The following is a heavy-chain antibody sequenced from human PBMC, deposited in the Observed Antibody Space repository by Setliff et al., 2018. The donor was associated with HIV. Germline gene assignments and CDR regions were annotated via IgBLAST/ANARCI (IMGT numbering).Heavy chain of an antibody. CDR1: GFRFRSYW. J-gene: IGHJ4*02. Sequence: GGSLRLSCAASGFRFRSYWMSWVRQAPGKGLESVANVKQDGTETLYADSVKGRFTISRDNSKNTLYLQMNSLRAEDTAVYYCAKDPTTGAVAVYYFDYWGQGTLVTVSS. CDR2: VKQDGTET. V-gene: IGHV3-7*03. CDR3: AKDPTTGAVAVYYFDY. D-gene: IGHD6-19*01.